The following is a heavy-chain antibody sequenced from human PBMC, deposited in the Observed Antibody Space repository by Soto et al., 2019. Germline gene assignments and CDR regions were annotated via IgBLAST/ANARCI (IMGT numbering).Heavy chain of an antibody. CDR2: IYYSGST. D-gene: IGHD3-10*01. V-gene: IGHV4-59*01. CDR3: SRLWFGEVSHFDY. J-gene: IGHJ4*02. Sequence: QVQLQESGPGLVKPSETLSLNCTVSGGSISSYYWSWIRQPPGKGLEWIGYIYYSGSTNYNPSLKSRVTISVDTSKKQFSLKLSSVTAADTAVYYCSRLWFGEVSHFDYWVQGTLVTVAS. CDR1: GGSISSYY.